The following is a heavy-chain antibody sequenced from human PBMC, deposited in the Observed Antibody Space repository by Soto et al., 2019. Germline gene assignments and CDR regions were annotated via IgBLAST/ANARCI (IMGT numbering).Heavy chain of an antibody. Sequence: QVQLVQSGAEVKNPGASVKVSCKASGYTFTSYGISWVRQAPGQGLEWMGWISAYNGNTNYAQKLQGRVTMTTDTSTSTAYMELRSLRSDDTAVYYCARERTIAAPAKTYYYYYYMDVWGKGTTVTVSS. CDR3: ARERTIAAPAKTYYYYYYMDV. J-gene: IGHJ6*03. CDR1: GYTFTSYG. D-gene: IGHD6-6*01. CDR2: ISAYNGNT. V-gene: IGHV1-18*01.